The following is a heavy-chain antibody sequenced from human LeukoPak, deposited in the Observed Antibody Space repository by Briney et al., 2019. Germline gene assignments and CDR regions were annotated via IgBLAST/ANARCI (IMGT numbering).Heavy chain of an antibody. J-gene: IGHJ6*02. CDR2: ISFDGSNE. V-gene: IGHV3-30*18. D-gene: IGHD6-19*01. CDR1: GFTFSSYG. Sequence: PGRSLRLSCAASGFTFSSYGMHWVRQAPGKGLEWVAVISFDGSNEYYADSVKGRFTISRDNSKNTLYLQMNSPRAEDTAVYYCAKDRSSGNYYYCGMDVWGQGTTVTVSS. CDR3: AKDRSSGNYYYCGMDV.